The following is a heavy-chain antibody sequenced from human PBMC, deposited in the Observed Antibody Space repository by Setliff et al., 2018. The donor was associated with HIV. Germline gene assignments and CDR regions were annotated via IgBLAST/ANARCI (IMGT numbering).Heavy chain of an antibody. V-gene: IGHV1-3*04. CDR2: INTGNGNT. D-gene: IGHD3-10*01. CDR3: ARSLGDPPYYYGSGSYDNSGY. J-gene: IGHJ4*02. CDR1: GYTFNSYA. Sequence: EASVKVSCKASGYTFNSYAMHWVRQAPGQRPEWMGWINTGNGNTRHSQKFHGRVTITRDTPASTAYMELSSLRSEDTAVYYCARSLGDPPYYYGSGSYDNSGYWGQGTPVTV.